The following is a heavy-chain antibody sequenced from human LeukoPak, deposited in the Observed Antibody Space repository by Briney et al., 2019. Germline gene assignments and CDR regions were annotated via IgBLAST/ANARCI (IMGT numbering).Heavy chain of an antibody. CDR2: INHSGST. CDR3: ARGTAAPFY. Sequence: SETLSLTCAVYGGSFSGYYWSWIRQPPGKGLEWIGEINHSGSTNYNPSLKSRVTISVDTSKNQFSLKLSSVTAADTAVYYCARGTAAPFYWVQGTLVTVSS. V-gene: IGHV4-34*01. CDR1: GGSFSGYY. D-gene: IGHD2-2*01. J-gene: IGHJ4*02.